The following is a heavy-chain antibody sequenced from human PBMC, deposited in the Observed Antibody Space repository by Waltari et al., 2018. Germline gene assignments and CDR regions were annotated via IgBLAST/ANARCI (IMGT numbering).Heavy chain of an antibody. J-gene: IGHJ5*02. CDR2: IYYSGST. D-gene: IGHD4-17*01. CDR1: GGSISSGGYY. Sequence: ESGPGLVKPSQTLSLTCTVSGGSISSGGYYWRWIRQPPGKGLEWIGYIYYSGSTYYNPSLKSRVTISVDTSKNQFSLKLSSVTAADTAVYYCASTTVTTDGDWFDPWGQGTLVTVSS. CDR3: ASTTVTTDGDWFDP. V-gene: IGHV4-31*03.